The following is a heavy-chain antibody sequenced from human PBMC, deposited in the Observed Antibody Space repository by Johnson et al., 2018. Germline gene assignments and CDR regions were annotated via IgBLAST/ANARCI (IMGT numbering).Heavy chain of an antibody. D-gene: IGHD3-22*01. V-gene: IGHV3-30-3*01. J-gene: IGHJ3*02. CDR2: ISHDEIDK. Sequence: QVQLVESGGGVVQPGTSLRLSCGVSGVTLSNCIMHWVRQAPGKGLEWVALISHDEIDKKYGDSAKDRFIISRDISKNTVYLQMNSLRDEDTAVYYCAREAYSSGRAGIFAIWGQGTMVTVSS. CDR1: GVTLSNCI. CDR3: AREAYSSGRAGIFAI.